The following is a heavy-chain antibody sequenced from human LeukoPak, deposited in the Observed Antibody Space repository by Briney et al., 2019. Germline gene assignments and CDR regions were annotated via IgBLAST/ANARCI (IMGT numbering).Heavy chain of an antibody. J-gene: IGHJ4*02. CDR2: IRYDGSDK. Sequence: GGSLRLSCAASGFTFSSYGMHWVRQAPGKGLEWVAFIRYDGSDKYYADSVKGRFTISRDNSKNTLYLQMNSLRAEDTAVYYCAKSTSYIRGVIIPYYFDYWGQGTLVTVSS. V-gene: IGHV3-30*02. CDR3: AKSTSYIRGVIIPYYFDY. D-gene: IGHD3-10*02. CDR1: GFTFSSYG.